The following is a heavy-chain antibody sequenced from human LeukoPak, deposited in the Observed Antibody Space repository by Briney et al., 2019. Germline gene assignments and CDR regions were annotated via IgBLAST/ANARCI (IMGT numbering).Heavy chain of an antibody. D-gene: IGHD4-23*01. CDR2: ISSSSSYI. V-gene: IGHV3-21*01. J-gene: IGHJ4*02. Sequence: PGGSLRLSCAASGFTFSSYSMNWVRQAPGKGLEWVSSISSSSSYIYYADSVKGRFTISRDNAKNSLYLQMNSLRAEDTAVYYCARTTVVTPLKLGFDYWGQGTLVTVSS. CDR3: ARTTVVTPLKLGFDY. CDR1: GFTFSSYS.